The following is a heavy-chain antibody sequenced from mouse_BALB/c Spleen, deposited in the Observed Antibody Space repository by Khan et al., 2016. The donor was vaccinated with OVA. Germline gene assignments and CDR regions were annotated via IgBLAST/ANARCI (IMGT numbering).Heavy chain of an antibody. CDR1: GYTFSNSW. CDR2: IYPGDGDT. V-gene: IGHV1-82*01. CDR3: AREPLHYAMDY. Sequence: QVQLQQSGPELVKPGASMKISCKASGYTFSNSWMNWVKQRPGQGLEWIGRIYPGDGDTNYNGKFKGKATLTADKSSSTAYMQLSSLTSVDSAVYFCAREPLHYAMDYWGQGTSVTVSS. D-gene: IGHD6-1*01. J-gene: IGHJ4*01.